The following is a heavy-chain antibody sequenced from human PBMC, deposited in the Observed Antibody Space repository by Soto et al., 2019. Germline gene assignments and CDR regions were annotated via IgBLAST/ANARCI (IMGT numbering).Heavy chain of an antibody. Sequence: EEEPVASVKVSCKASGFTFTSSAVQWVRQARGQRLEWIGWIVVGSGNTNYAQKFQERVTITRDMSTSTAYMELSSLRSEDTAVYYCAADAFGGELVLLNYYYYYGMDVWGQGTTVTVSS. CDR2: IVVGSGNT. CDR3: AADAFGGELVLLNYYYYYGMDV. CDR1: GFTFTSSA. D-gene: IGHD6-6*01. J-gene: IGHJ6*02. V-gene: IGHV1-58*01.